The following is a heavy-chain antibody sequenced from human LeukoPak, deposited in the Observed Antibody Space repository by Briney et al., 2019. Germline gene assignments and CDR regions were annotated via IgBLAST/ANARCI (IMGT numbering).Heavy chain of an antibody. Sequence: GRSLRLSCAASGFTFSSYGLHWVRQAPGKGLEWVAFIWYDGSNKYYADSVKGRFTISRDNSKNTLYLQMNSLRAEDTAVYYCARGRYCSSTSCYRVKDWFDPWGQGTLVTVSS. D-gene: IGHD2-2*01. J-gene: IGHJ5*02. CDR1: GFTFSSYG. CDR2: IWYDGSNK. V-gene: IGHV3-33*01. CDR3: ARGRYCSSTSCYRVKDWFDP.